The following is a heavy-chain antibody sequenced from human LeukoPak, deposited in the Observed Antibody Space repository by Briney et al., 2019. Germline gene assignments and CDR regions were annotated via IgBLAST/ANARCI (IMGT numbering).Heavy chain of an antibody. J-gene: IGHJ4*02. CDR3: AKYCGGDCFRNFDS. V-gene: IGHV3-23*01. Sequence: PGGSLRLSCAASGFTFSNYAITWVRQAPGRGLEWVSVIGHYGADIHYADSVEGRFTISRDNSANTLYLQMNSLRAEDTAVYYCAKYCGGDCFRNFDSWGQGTLVTVSS. D-gene: IGHD2-21*02. CDR1: GFTFSNYA. CDR2: IGHYGADI.